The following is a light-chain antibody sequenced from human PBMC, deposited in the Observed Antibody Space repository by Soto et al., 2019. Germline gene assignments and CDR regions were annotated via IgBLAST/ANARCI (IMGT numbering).Light chain of an antibody. J-gene: IGKJ2*01. CDR1: QSLVFSDGNTY. CDR2: KVS. Sequence: DVVMLQSPLSLPVTLGQPASISCRSSQSLVFSDGNTYLGWIQQRPGQSPRRLIYKVSNRASEVSDRFSGSGSGTHFTLKISRVDAEDVGFYYCMQGTHWPPYTFDQGTKLEIK. CDR3: MQGTHWPPYT. V-gene: IGKV2-30*01.